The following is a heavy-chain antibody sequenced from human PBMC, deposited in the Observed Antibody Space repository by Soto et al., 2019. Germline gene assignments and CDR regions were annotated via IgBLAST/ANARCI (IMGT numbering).Heavy chain of an antibody. CDR3: ASRDPGTSVDY. CDR2: IYRTGST. D-gene: IGHD1-7*01. Sequence: SETLSLTCAVSGGSSTSNNWWTWVRRPPGQGLEWIGEIYRTGSTNYNPSLKSRVTISLDKSENQFSLKVTSLTAADTAVYYCASRDPGTSVDYWGQGTLVTVSS. V-gene: IGHV4-4*02. CDR1: GGSSTSNNW. J-gene: IGHJ4*02.